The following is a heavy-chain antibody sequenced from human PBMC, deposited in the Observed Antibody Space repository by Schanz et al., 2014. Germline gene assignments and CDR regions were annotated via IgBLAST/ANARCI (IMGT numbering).Heavy chain of an antibody. D-gene: IGHD3-10*01. Sequence: QVQLQESGPGLVRPSETLSLTCTVSGVSISSFYWSWIRQSPGQGLEYFGYIYGGGSTSYNPSFKSRVTMTLAPATNAFPLKPSSVTAADTAVYYCTRMSLRRGDYGGLDVWGQGTTVTVSS. CDR3: TRMSLRRGDYGGLDV. CDR2: IYGGGST. J-gene: IGHJ6*02. V-gene: IGHV4-59*08. CDR1: GVSISSFY.